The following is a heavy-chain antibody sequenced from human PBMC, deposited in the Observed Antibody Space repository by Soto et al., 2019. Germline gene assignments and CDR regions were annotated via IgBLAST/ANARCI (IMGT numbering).Heavy chain of an antibody. CDR1: GFTFSSYA. V-gene: IGHV3-23*01. D-gene: IGHD4-17*01. CDR3: ARDRWVYQDYGPYGMDV. Sequence: PGGSLSLSCAASGFTFSSYAMSWARQAPGKGLEWVSAISGSGGSTYYADSVKGRFTISRDNSKNTLYLQMNSLRAEDTAVYYCARDRWVYQDYGPYGMDVWGQGTTVTVSS. CDR2: ISGSGGST. J-gene: IGHJ6*02.